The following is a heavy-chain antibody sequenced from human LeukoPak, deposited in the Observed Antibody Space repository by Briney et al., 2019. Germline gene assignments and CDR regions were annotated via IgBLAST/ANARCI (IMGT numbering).Heavy chain of an antibody. V-gene: IGHV4-38-2*02. D-gene: IGHD5-12*01. CDR1: GYSISSGYY. CDR2: IYHSGST. Sequence: SETLSLTCAVSGYSISSGYYWGWIRQPPGKGLEWIGSIYHSGSTYYNPSLKSRVTISVDTSKNQFSLKLSSVTAADTAVYYCARDHGYSGYDWGGGFDYWGQGTLVTVSS. CDR3: ARDHGYSGYDWGGGFDY. J-gene: IGHJ4*02.